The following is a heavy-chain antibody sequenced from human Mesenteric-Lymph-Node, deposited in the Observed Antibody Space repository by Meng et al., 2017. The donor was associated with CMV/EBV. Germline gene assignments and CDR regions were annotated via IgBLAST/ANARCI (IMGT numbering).Heavy chain of an antibody. CDR2: IYSGGST. J-gene: IGHJ6*02. CDR1: GFTVSSYY. Sequence: GESLKISCAASGFTVSSYYMSWVRQAPGKGLEWVSVIYSGGSTYYADSVKGRFTISRDNSKNTLYLQMNSLRAEDTAVYYCARGSGSYHIYYYYYGMDVWGQGTTVTVSS. CDR3: ARGSGSYHIYYYYYGMDV. D-gene: IGHD1-26*01. V-gene: IGHV3-66*02.